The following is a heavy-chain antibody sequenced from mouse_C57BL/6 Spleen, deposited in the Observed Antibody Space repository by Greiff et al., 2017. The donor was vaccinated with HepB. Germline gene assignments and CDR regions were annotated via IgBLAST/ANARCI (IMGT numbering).Heavy chain of an antibody. CDR3: ARGDGYYFDY. J-gene: IGHJ2*01. CDR2: ISYNGSN. Sequence: EVKLMESGPGLVKPSQSLSLTCSVTGYSITSGYYWNWIRQFPGNKLEWMGYISYNGSNNYNPSLKNRIPITRDTSKNQFFLKLNSVTTEDTATYYCARGDGYYFDYWGQGTTLTVSS. D-gene: IGHD2-3*01. V-gene: IGHV3-6*01. CDR1: GYSITSGYY.